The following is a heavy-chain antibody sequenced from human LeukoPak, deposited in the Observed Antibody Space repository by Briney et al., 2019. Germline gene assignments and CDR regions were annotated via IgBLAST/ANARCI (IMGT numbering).Heavy chain of an antibody. CDR2: ISSSGTYM. CDR3: ARGGGSLNY. V-gene: IGHV3-21*06. D-gene: IGHD1-1*01. CDR1: GLSFSASS. J-gene: IGHJ4*02. Sequence: PGESLRLSCAASGLSFSASSMNWVRQAPGKGLEWVSSISSSGTYMFYVDSLKGRFTISRDNANNSLYLQMNNLRAEDTAVYYCARGGGSLNYWGQGILVTVSS.